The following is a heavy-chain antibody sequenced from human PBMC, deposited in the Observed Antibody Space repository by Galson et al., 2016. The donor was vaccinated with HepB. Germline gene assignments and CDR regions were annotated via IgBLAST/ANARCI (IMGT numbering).Heavy chain of an antibody. V-gene: IGHV3-73*01. CDR3: TRLAGSVVVPGSPPIDD. CDR1: GFTFSDSA. J-gene: IGHJ4*02. CDR2: IRSKTKSFAT. Sequence: SLRLSCAASGFTFSDSAMHWVRQASGKGLEWVGRIRSKTKSFATAYGASVRGRFTISRDDSRNTSYLQMNSLKTEDSAVYYCTRLAGSVVVPGSPPIDDWGQGIVVTVSS. D-gene: IGHD6-19*01.